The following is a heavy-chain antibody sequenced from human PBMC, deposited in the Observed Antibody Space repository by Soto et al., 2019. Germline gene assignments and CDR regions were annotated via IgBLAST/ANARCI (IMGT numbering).Heavy chain of an antibody. Sequence: EVQLVESGGGLVKPGGSLRLSCAASGFTFSSYSMNWVRQATGKGLEWVSSISSSSSYIYYADSVKGRFTISRDNAKNSLYLQMNSLRAEDTAVYYCARRITIFGVVINDAFDIWGQGTMVTVSS. V-gene: IGHV3-21*01. CDR1: GFTFSSYS. D-gene: IGHD3-3*01. CDR2: ISSSSSYI. J-gene: IGHJ3*02. CDR3: ARRITIFGVVINDAFDI.